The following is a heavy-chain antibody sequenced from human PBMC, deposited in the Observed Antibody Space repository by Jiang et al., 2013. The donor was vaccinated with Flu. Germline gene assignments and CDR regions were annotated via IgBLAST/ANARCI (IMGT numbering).Heavy chain of an antibody. Sequence: PSQTLSLTCAVSGGSISSGGYSWSWIRQPPGKGLEWIGYIYHSGSTYYNPSLKSRVTISVDRSKNQFSLKLSSVTAADTAVYYCARVGEDGYNYYFDYWGQGTLVTVSS. CDR1: GGSISSGGYS. D-gene: IGHD5-24*01. V-gene: IGHV4-30-2*01. J-gene: IGHJ4*02. CDR2: IYHSGST. CDR3: ARVGEDGYNYYFDY.